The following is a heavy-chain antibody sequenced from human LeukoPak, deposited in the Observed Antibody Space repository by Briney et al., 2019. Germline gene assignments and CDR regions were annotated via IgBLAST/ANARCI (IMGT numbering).Heavy chain of an antibody. CDR1: GLTFSSYA. D-gene: IGHD1-14*01. Sequence: GGSLRLSCAASGLTFSSYAMSWVRQAPGKGLEWVSAISGSGGSTYYADSVKGRFTISRDNSKNTLYLQMNSLRAEDTAVYYCARKGIPHGILYYFDYWGQGTLVTVSS. V-gene: IGHV3-23*01. CDR3: ARKGIPHGILYYFDY. J-gene: IGHJ4*02. CDR2: ISGSGGST.